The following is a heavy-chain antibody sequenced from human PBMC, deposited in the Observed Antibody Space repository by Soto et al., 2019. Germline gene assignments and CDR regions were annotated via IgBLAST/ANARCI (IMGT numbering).Heavy chain of an antibody. CDR3: ARTHYDILTGYEYYFDY. Sequence: GGSLRLSCAASGFTFSSYSMNWVRQAPGKGLEWVSSISSSSSYIYYADSVKGRFTISRDNAKNSLYLQMNSLRAEDTAVYYCARTHYDILTGYEYYFDYWGQGTLVTVSS. J-gene: IGHJ4*02. CDR1: GFTFSSYS. CDR2: ISSSSSYI. V-gene: IGHV3-21*01. D-gene: IGHD3-9*01.